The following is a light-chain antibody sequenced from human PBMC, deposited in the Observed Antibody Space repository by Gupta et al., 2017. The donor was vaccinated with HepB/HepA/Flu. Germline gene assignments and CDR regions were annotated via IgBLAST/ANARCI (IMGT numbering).Light chain of an antibody. CDR1: SSDVGGYDF. CDR3: NSFTPTGTLVL. Sequence: QSALTQPASVSGSPGQSITIPCTGTSSDVGGYDFVSWYQQYPGKAPKLLVYDVTNRPSGVSNRFSGSKSGNTASLTISGLQAEDEAYYYCNSFTPTGTLVLFGGGTKLTVL. CDR2: DVT. J-gene: IGLJ2*01. V-gene: IGLV2-14*03.